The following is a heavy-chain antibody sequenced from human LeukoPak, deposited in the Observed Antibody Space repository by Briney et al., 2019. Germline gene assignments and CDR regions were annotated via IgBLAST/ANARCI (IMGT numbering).Heavy chain of an antibody. CDR3: ARRGESYGDNWLDP. D-gene: IGHD1-26*01. J-gene: IGHJ5*02. CDR2: VYIGGSGNLYSGST. V-gene: IGHV4-4*07. Sequence: PSETLSLTCTVSGDSINNYYWNWIRQPAGKGLEWIGRVYIGGSGNLYSGSTNYNPSLKSRVTMSVDTSKNQFSLKVTSVTAADTAVYYCARRGESYGDNWLDPWGQGLLVTVSS. CDR1: GDSINNYY.